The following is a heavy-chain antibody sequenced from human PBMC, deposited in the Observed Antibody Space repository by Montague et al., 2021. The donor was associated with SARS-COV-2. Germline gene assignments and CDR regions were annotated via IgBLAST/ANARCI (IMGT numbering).Heavy chain of an antibody. CDR2: INHSGST. V-gene: IGHV4-34*01. D-gene: IGHD3-22*01. J-gene: IGHJ4*02. CDR3: ARGRVEITMILVVIGYSYYFDY. CDR1: GGSFNDYY. Sequence: SETLSLTCAVYGGSFNDYYWSWIRQPPGKGLEWIGQINHSGSTNYNPSLKSRVTISVDTSKNQFSLKLRSMTAADTAVYYCARGRVEITMILVVIGYSYYFDYWGQGTLAT.